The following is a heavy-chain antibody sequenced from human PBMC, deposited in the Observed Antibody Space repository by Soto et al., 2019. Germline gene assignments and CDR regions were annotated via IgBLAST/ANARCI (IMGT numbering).Heavy chain of an antibody. D-gene: IGHD5-12*01. CDR2: IYYSGST. J-gene: IGHJ3*02. CDR1: GGSISSYY. Sequence: PLQTLSLTCTVSGGSISSYYWSWIRQPTGTGLEWIGYIYYSGSTNYNPSLKSRVTISVDTSKNQFSLKLSSVTAADTAVYYCARAPASEWLQVNALDIWGQGTMVTVSS. V-gene: IGHV4-59*01. CDR3: ARAPASEWLQVNALDI.